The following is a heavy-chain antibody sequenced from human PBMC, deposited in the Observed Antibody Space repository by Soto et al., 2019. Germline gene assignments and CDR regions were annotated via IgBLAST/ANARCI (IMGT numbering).Heavy chain of an antibody. J-gene: IGHJ3*02. V-gene: IGHV3-21*01. Sequence: GGSLRLSCAASGFTFSSYSMNWVRQAPGKGLEWVSSISSSSSYIYYADSVKGRFTISRDNAKNSLYLQMNSLRAEDTAVYYCATDPHRGRAKGAFDIWGQGTMVTVSS. CDR1: GFTFSSYS. D-gene: IGHD3-10*01. CDR2: ISSSSSYI. CDR3: ATDPHRGRAKGAFDI.